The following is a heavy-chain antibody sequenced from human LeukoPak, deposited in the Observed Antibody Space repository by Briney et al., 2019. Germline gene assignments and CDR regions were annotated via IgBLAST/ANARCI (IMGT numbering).Heavy chain of an antibody. CDR3: ARSLQPNGGLDY. CDR2: FYPGDSDT. D-gene: IGHD3-10*01. CDR1: GYSFTSYW. Sequence: GESLKISCKSSGYSFTSYWIGWVRQMPGKGLEWMGIFYPGDSDTTYSPSFQGQVTISADKSIGTAYLQWSSLKASDTAMYYCARSLQPNGGLDYWGQGTLVTVSS. J-gene: IGHJ4*02. V-gene: IGHV5-51*01.